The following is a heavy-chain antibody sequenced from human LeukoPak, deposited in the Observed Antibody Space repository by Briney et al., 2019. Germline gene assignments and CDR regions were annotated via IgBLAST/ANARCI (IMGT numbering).Heavy chain of an antibody. V-gene: IGHV3-23*01. D-gene: IGHD5-24*01. J-gene: IGHJ2*01. CDR3: AKDPREGYKAVDQYFDF. CDR2: ISSSGDST. Sequence: GGSLRLSCAASGFTFSSYAMSWVRQAPGKGLEWVSGISSSGDSTYYADSVKGRFTVSRDSSKNTLYLQMNSLRAEDTAVYYCAKDPREGYKAVDQYFDFWGRGTLVTVSS. CDR1: GFTFSSYA.